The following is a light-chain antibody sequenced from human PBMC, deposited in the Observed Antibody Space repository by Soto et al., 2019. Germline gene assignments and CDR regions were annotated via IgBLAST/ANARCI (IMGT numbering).Light chain of an antibody. J-gene: IGKJ1*01. CDR1: QNISNW. V-gene: IGKV1-5*01. Sequence: VSITCRASQNISNWVAWYQLKPGEAPRLLMFDVSTLHSGVPSRFSGSGSGTEFTLTISSLQPDDSATYYCQQYNDYFRTFGQGTKVDIK. CDR2: DVS. CDR3: QQYNDYFRT.